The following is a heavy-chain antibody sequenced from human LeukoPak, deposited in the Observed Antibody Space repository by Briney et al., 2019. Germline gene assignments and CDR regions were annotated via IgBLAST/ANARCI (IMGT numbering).Heavy chain of an antibody. CDR2: IYPGDSDT. D-gene: IGHD2-15*01. CDR3: AMGYCSGGSCAGRYYYYGMDV. V-gene: IGHV5-51*01. CDR1: GYSFTSYW. J-gene: IGHJ6*04. Sequence: GESLKTSCKGSGYSFTSYWIGWVRQMPGKGLEWMGIIYPGDSDTRYSPSFQGQVTISADKSISTAYLQWSSLKASDTAMYYCAMGYCSGGSCAGRYYYYGMDVWGKGTTVTVSS.